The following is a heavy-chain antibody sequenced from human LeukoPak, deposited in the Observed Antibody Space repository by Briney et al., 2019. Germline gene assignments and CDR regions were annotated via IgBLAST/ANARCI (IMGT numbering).Heavy chain of an antibody. V-gene: IGHV3-48*04. J-gene: IGHJ4*02. CDR2: ISSSSDTI. CDR1: GFTFNTYS. Sequence: GGSLRLSCVASGFTFNTYSMNWFRQAPGKGLEWISYISSSSDTIYYADSVKGRFTISRDNAKNSLYLQMNSLRAEDTAVYYCARGRDLFDSWGQGTLVIVSS. CDR3: ARGRDLFDS.